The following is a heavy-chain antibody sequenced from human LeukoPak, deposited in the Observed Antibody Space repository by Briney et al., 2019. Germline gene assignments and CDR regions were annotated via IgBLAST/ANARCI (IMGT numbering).Heavy chain of an antibody. V-gene: IGHV3-23*01. D-gene: IGHD6-13*01. J-gene: IGHJ5*02. CDR2: ISGSCGST. CDR3: AKDQSRSWYGLNWFDP. Sequence: GGTLRLSCAASGFTFSSYGMSWVRQAPGRGLEWVSAISGSCGSTYYADSVKGRFTISTENSKNTLYLQMNSIRAEDTAVYYCAKDQSRSWYGLNWFDPWGQGTLVTVSS. CDR1: GFTFSSYG.